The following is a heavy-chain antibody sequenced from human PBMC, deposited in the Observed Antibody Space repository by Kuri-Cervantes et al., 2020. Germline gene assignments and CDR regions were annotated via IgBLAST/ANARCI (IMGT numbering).Heavy chain of an antibody. CDR1: GFTFSSYG. J-gene: IGHJ4*02. D-gene: IGHD2-15*01. CDR3: ARDQAYCSGGSCPIDY. CDR2: IWYDGSNK. V-gene: IGHV3-33*01. Sequence: LSLTCAASGFTFSSYGMHWVRQAQGKGLEWVAVIWYDGSNKYYADSVKGRFTISRDNAKNSRYLQMNSLRAEDTAVYYCARDQAYCSGGSCPIDYWGQGTRGTVSS.